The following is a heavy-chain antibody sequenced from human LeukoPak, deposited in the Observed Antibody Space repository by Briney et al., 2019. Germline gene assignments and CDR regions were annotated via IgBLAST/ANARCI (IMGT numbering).Heavy chain of an antibody. CDR2: IYYSGST. Sequence: SETLSLTCTVSDGSISSSSYYWGWIRQPPGKGLEWIGSIYYSGSTYYNPSLKSRVTISVDTSKNQFSLKLSSVTAADTAVYYCARIVATIYYYYGMDVWGQGTTVTVSS. CDR1: DGSISSSSYY. J-gene: IGHJ6*02. D-gene: IGHD5-12*01. V-gene: IGHV4-39*07. CDR3: ARIVATIYYYYGMDV.